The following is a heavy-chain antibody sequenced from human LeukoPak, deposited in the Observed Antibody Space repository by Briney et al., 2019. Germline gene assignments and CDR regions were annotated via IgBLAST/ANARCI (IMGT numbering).Heavy chain of an antibody. Sequence: PSETLSLTCTVPGGSINSYYWSWIRQPPGKGLEWIGCIHYSGSTNYNPSLKSRVTISVDTSKNQFSLRLSSVTAADTAVYYCARVRDRSSYFYDFDYWGQGTLVTVSS. D-gene: IGHD3-22*01. J-gene: IGHJ4*02. CDR3: ARVRDRSSYFYDFDY. CDR1: GGSINSYY. CDR2: IHYSGST. V-gene: IGHV4-59*01.